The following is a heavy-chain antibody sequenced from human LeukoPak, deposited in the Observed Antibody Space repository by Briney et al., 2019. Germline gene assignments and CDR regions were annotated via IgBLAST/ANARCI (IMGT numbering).Heavy chain of an antibody. CDR1: GFTFSTYA. D-gene: IGHD4-17*01. Sequence: PGGSLRLSCAASGFTFSTYAMSWVRQAPGKGLEWVAYISPFGTTKYYADSVKGRFTISRDNAEDSLYLQMNSLRDEDTAVYYCARPTATIGDLQHWGQGTLVTVSS. V-gene: IGHV3-48*02. CDR3: ARPTATIGDLQH. CDR2: ISPFGTTK. J-gene: IGHJ1*01.